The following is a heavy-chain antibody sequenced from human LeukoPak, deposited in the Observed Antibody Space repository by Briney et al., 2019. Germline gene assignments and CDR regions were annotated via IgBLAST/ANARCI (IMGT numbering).Heavy chain of an antibody. V-gene: IGHV4-59*01. D-gene: IGHD3-10*01. J-gene: IGHJ3*02. CDR2: IYYSGST. Sequence: SETLSLTCTVSGGSISGYYWSWIRQPPGKGLEWIGYIYYSGSTNYNSSLKSRVTISIDTSKNQFSLKLSSVTAADTAVYYCARDYSGWGTDAFDIWGQGTMVTVSS. CDR1: GGSISGYY. CDR3: ARDYSGWGTDAFDI.